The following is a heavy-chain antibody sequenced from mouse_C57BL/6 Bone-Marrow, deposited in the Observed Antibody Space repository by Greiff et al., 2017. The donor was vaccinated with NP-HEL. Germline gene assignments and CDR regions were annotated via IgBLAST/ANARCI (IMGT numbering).Heavy chain of an antibody. CDR1: GFSLTSYA. CDR3: ARNQCLLLYYAMDY. Sequence: VKLMESGPGLVAPSQSLSITCTVSGFSLTSYAISWVRQPPGKGLEWLGVIWTGGGTNYNSALKSRLSISKDNSKSQVFLKMNSLQTDDTARYYCARNQCLLLYYAMDYWGQGTSVTVSS. D-gene: IGHD1-1*01. CDR2: IWTGGGT. J-gene: IGHJ4*01. V-gene: IGHV2-9-1*01.